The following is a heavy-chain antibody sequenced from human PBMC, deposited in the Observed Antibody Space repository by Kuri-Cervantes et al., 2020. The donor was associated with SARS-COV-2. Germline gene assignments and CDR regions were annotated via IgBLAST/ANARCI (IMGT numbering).Heavy chain of an antibody. V-gene: IGHV4-59*01. Sequence: ESLKISCTVSGGSIGTYYWSWIRQPPGKGLEWIGYIYYSGSTTYNPSLKSRVTISVDTSKNQFSLELDSVTAADTAVYYCARESNYSHYYGTEVWGQGTTVTVSS. CDR3: ARESNYSHYYGTEV. J-gene: IGHJ6*02. CDR2: IYYSGST. CDR1: GGSIGTYY.